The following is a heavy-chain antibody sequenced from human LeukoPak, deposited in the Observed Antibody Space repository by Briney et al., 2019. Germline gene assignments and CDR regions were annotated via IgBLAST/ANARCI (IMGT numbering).Heavy chain of an antibody. V-gene: IGHV4-4*07. CDR2: IYTSGST. J-gene: IGHJ4*02. CDR3: ARSVEMASRSFDC. CDR1: GGSISSYY. D-gene: IGHD5-24*01. Sequence: SETLSLTCTVSGGSISSYYWSWIRQPAGKGLEWIGRIYTSGSTNYSPSLKSRVTMSVDTSKNQFSLNPTSVTAADTAVYYCARSVEMASRSFDCWGQGTLVTVSS.